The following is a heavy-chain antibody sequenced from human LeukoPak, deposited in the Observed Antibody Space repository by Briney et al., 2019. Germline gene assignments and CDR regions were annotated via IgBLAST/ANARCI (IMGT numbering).Heavy chain of an antibody. CDR3: ARDKDGYNYYYFDY. D-gene: IGHD5-24*01. Sequence: SVKASCKASGGTFSSYAISWVRQAPGQGLEWMGGIIPIFGTANYAQKFQGRVTITADESTSTAYMELSSLRSEDTAVYYCARDKDGYNYYYFDYWGQGTLVTVSS. CDR2: IIPIFGTA. V-gene: IGHV1-69*01. J-gene: IGHJ4*02. CDR1: GGTFSSYA.